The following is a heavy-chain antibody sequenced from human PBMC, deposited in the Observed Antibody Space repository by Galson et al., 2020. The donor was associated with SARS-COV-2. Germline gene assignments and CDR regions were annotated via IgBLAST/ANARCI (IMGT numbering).Heavy chain of an antibody. CDR1: GFTFSSYA. Sequence: TGGSLRLSCAASGFTFSSYAMHWVRQAPGKGLEWVAVISYDGSNKYYADSVKGRFTISRDNSKNTLYLQMNSLRAEDTAVYYCARERGIGIVVVPAAIRDVDGMDVWGQGTTVTVSS. V-gene: IGHV3-30*04. CDR3: ARERGIGIVVVPAAIRDVDGMDV. D-gene: IGHD2-2*02. CDR2: ISYDGSNK. J-gene: IGHJ6*02.